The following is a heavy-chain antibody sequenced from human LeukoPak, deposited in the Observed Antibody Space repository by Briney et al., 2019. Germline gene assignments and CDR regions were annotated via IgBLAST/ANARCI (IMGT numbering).Heavy chain of an antibody. D-gene: IGHD2/OR15-2a*01. Sequence: SETLSLTCTVSGGSIRSGDFYWSWIRQPPGKGLEWIGYIYYSGSTNYNPSLKSRVTISVDTSKNQFSLKLSSVTAADTAVYYCATNFYDGPLDYWGQGTLVTVSS. J-gene: IGHJ4*02. CDR3: ATNFYDGPLDY. CDR2: IYYSGST. CDR1: GGSIRSGDFY. V-gene: IGHV4-61*08.